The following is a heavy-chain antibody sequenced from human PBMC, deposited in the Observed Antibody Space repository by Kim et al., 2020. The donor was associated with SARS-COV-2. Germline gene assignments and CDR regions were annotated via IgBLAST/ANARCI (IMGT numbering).Heavy chain of an antibody. CDR2: INHDGDRT. Sequence: GGSLRLSCAGSGFTFSIYAMSWVRQAPGKGLEWLSAINHDGDRTYYTDSVKGRFTVSRDNSKNTLYLQMDSLRVEDTAVYFCAKQRSEMSTVTDVDFWGQGTLVTVSS. CDR3: AKQRSEMSTVTDVDF. D-gene: IGHD4-4*01. CDR1: GFTFSIYA. V-gene: IGHV3-23*01. J-gene: IGHJ4*02.